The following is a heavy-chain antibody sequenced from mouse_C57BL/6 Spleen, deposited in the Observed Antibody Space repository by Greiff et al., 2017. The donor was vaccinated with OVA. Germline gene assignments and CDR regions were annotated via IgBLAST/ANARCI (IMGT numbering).Heavy chain of an antibody. D-gene: IGHD2-4*01. V-gene: IGHV5-17*01. Sequence: EVQLVESGGGLVKPGGSLKLSCAASGFTFSDYGMHWVRQAPEKGLEWVAYISSGSSTIYYAVTVKGRFTISRDNAKNTLFLQMTSLRSEDTAMYYCARGNYDYSYWYFDVWGTGTTVTVSS. CDR3: ARGNYDYSYWYFDV. CDR2: ISSGSSTI. CDR1: GFTFSDYG. J-gene: IGHJ1*03.